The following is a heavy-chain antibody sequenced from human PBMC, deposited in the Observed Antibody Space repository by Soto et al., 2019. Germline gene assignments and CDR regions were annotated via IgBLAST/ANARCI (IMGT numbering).Heavy chain of an antibody. V-gene: IGHV3-30-3*01. CDR3: ARGRRYASSSIDS. CDR2: ISSDIITT. D-gene: IGHD6-6*01. J-gene: IGHJ4*02. Sequence: GGSLRLSCSASGFTFSSYAMHWVRQPPGKGLEWVALISSDIITTNYADSVKGRFSISRDNSRNTVYLQINTPRPGDTAVYLCARGRRYASSSIDSWGQGTLVTVSS. CDR1: GFTFSSYA.